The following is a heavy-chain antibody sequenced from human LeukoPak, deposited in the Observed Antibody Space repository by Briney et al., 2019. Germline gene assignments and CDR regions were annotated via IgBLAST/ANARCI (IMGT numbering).Heavy chain of an antibody. J-gene: IGHJ5*02. CDR1: GGSISSGGCS. CDR3: ASSSYSSSWYSTGWFDP. V-gene: IGHV4-30-2*01. CDR2: IYHSGST. Sequence: PSETLSLTCAVSGGSISSGGCSWSWIRQPPGKGLEWIGYIYHSGSTYYNPSLKSRVTISVDRSKNQFSLKLSSVTAADTAVYYCASSSYSSSWYSTGWFDPWGQGTLVTVSS. D-gene: IGHD6-13*01.